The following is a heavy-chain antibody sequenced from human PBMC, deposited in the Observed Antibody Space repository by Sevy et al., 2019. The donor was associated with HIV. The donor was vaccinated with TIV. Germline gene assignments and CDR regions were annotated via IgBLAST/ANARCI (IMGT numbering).Heavy chain of an antibody. D-gene: IGHD3-3*01. V-gene: IGHV1-18*01. CDR3: ARVDPYYEFGDV. J-gene: IGHJ6*02. CDR2: VTTYKDST. Sequence: ASVKVSCKASGYTLNDYGISWVRQAPGQGLAWIGWVTTYKDSTNYAQNFQGRVTLTTDTSTNTAYMEQRSLRSDDTAVYYCARVDPYYEFGDVWGQGTTVTVSS. CDR1: GYTLNDYG.